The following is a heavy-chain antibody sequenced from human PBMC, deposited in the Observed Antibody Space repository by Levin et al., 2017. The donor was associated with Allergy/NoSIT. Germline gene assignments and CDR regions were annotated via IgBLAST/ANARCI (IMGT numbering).Heavy chain of an antibody. CDR3: ARRYSDFEFFQH. V-gene: IGHV5-51*01. CDR2: IYPGDSDT. CDR1: GYSFSTYW. J-gene: IGHJ1*01. Sequence: KVSCKGFGYSFSTYWIAWVRQMPGKGLEYMGIIYPGDSDTRYSPSFQGQVTISADKSTSTAYLQWSSLKASDTAIYYCARRYSDFEFFQHWGQGTLVTVSS. D-gene: IGHD3-9*01.